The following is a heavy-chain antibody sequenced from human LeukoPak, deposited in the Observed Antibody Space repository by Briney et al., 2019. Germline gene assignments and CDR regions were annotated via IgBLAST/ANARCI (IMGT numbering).Heavy chain of an antibody. CDR3: AKARYAMVRGVIFDY. J-gene: IGHJ4*02. Sequence: GGSLRLSCAASGFTFSSYAMSWVRQAPGKGLEWVSAISGSGGSTYYADSVKGRLTISRDNSKNTLYLQMNSLRAEDTAVYYCAKARYAMVRGVIFDYWGQGTLVTVSS. CDR1: GFTFSSYA. D-gene: IGHD3-10*01. V-gene: IGHV3-23*01. CDR2: ISGSGGST.